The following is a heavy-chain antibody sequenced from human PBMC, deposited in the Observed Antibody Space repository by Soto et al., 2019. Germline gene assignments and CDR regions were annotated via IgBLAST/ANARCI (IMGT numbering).Heavy chain of an antibody. CDR1: GFSLSTSAVG. D-gene: IGHD2-21*01. J-gene: IGHJ3*01. CDR2: IYWDDDK. Sequence: QITLKESGPALVKPTEPLTLTCTFSGFSLSTSAVGVGGIRQPPGKALEWLTVIYWDDDKTYSPSLNNRLTITKDTYKDQVVLVMTNLDPVDTATYYCARREGYCVGTKCQMRAFAFWGQGTMVTVSS. V-gene: IGHV2-5*02. CDR3: ARREGYCVGTKCQMRAFAF.